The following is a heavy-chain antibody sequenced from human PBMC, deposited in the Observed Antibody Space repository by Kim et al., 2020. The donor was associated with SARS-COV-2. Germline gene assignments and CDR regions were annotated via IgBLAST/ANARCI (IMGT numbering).Heavy chain of an antibody. CDR2: ISSSSSYI. CDR1: GFTFSSYS. CDR3: ARDSVPQQQLVRKYFQH. J-gene: IGHJ1*01. V-gene: IGHV3-21*01. Sequence: GGSLRLSCAASGFTFSSYSMNWVRQAPGKGLEWVSSISSSSSYIYYADSVKGRFTISRDNAKNSLYLQMNSLRAEDTAVYYCARDSVPQQQLVRKYFQHWGQGTLVTVSS. D-gene: IGHD6-13*01.